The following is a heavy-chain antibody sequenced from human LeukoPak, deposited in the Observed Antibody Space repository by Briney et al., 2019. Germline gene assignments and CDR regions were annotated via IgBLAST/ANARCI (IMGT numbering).Heavy chain of an antibody. CDR2: IHHGGTT. D-gene: IGHD1-26*01. Sequence: SETLSLTCTVSGYSISYGYYWGWIRQPPGKGLEWIGSIHHGGTTYYSPSLKSRVTMSVDTSKNQFSLKLSSVTAADTAVYYCASERGSTAFDYWGQGTLVTVSS. J-gene: IGHJ4*02. CDR1: GYSISYGYY. V-gene: IGHV4-38-2*02. CDR3: ASERGSTAFDY.